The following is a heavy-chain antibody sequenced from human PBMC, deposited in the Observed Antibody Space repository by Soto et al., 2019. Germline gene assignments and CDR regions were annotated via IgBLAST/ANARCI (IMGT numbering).Heavy chain of an antibody. CDR1: GFTFSNYG. J-gene: IGHJ4*02. V-gene: IGHV3-33*01. CDR3: TRDLGQLSTN. CDR2: IWFDGSNK. Sequence: QVQLVESGGGAVQPGRSLRLSCAASGFTFSNYGMHWVRQAPGKGLEWVTFIWFDGSNKYYADSVKGRFIVSRDNSNNTLYLQMNSLRPEDTAVYYCTRDLGQLSTNWGQGTLVTVSS. D-gene: IGHD2-2*01.